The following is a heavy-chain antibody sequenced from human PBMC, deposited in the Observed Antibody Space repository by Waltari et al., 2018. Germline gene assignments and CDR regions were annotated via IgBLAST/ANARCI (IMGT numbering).Heavy chain of an antibody. J-gene: IGHJ6*03. CDR2: IKQDGSEK. Sequence: EVQLVESGGGLVQPGGSLRLSCAASGFTFSSYWMSWVRQAPGKGLEWVANIKQDGSEKYYVDSVKGRFTISRDNAKNSLYLQMNSLRAEDTAVYYCARRRVIGGYYYYMDVWGKGTTVTISS. V-gene: IGHV3-7*01. CDR3: ARRRVIGGYYYYMDV. D-gene: IGHD3-10*01. CDR1: GFTFSSYW.